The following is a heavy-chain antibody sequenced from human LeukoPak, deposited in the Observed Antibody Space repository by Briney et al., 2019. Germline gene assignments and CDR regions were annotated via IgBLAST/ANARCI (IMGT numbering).Heavy chain of an antibody. CDR1: GFTFSSYA. Sequence: LGGSLRLSCAASGFTFSSYAMHWVRQAPGKGLEWVAVISYDGSNKYYADSVKGRFTISRDNSKNTLYLQMNSLRAEDTAVYYCAKVTSPYGDYDAFDIWGQGTMVTVSS. CDR2: ISYDGSNK. CDR3: AKVTSPYGDYDAFDI. V-gene: IGHV3-30-3*01. D-gene: IGHD4-17*01. J-gene: IGHJ3*02.